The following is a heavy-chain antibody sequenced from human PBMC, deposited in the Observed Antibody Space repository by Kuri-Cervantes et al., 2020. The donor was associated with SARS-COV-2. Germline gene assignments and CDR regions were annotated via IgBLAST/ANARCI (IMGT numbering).Heavy chain of an antibody. D-gene: IGHD1/OR15-1a*01. CDR2: ISYDGSNK. J-gene: IGHJ4*02. CDR3: AKCPRTGVPGTSGED. CDR1: GFTFSSYA. V-gene: IGHV3-30*04. Sequence: GGSLRLSCAASGFTFSSYAMHWVRQAPGKGLEWVAVISYDGSNKYYADSVKGRFTISRDNSKNTLYLQMKRLRAEDTAVYYCAKCPRTGVPGTSGEDWGQGTLVTVSS.